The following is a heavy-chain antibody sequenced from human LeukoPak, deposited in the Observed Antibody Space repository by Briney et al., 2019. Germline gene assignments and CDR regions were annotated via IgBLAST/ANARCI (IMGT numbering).Heavy chain of an antibody. CDR2: IFRDGTA. D-gene: IGHD1-14*01. CDR3: ARAIANRYYYYYMDV. CDR1: GYSIRGGYY. J-gene: IGHJ6*03. Sequence: SETLSLTCTVSGYSIRGGYYWGWIRQPPGKGPEWIGSIFRDGTAYYNPSLKSRVTISVDTSKNQFSLKLSSVTAADTAVYYCARAIANRYYYYYMDVWGKGTTVTVSS. V-gene: IGHV4-38-2*02.